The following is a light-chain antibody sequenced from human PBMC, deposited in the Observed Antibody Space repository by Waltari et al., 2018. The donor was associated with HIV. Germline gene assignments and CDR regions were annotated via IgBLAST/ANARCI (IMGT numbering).Light chain of an antibody. CDR3: CAYTMSGTLV. J-gene: IGLJ3*02. CDR2: GVT. V-gene: IGLV2-14*03. Sequence: QSALTQPASVSGSPGQTITISCSGTSRDIGMYHIVSWVRQEAGKAPQLLIYGVTNRPSHISNRFSGSKSRTTAALTISALQSEDEGDYYCCAYTMSGTLVFGGGTKLTVL. CDR1: SRDIGMYHI.